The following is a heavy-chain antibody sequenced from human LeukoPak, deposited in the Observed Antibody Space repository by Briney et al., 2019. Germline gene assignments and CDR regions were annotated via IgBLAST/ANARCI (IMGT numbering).Heavy chain of an antibody. CDR3: ARASAWSGYYKGVSPGFDP. D-gene: IGHD3-3*01. V-gene: IGHV4-39*07. Sequence: SETLSLTCTVSGGSISSSSYYWGWIRQPPGKGLEWIGEINHSGSTNYNPSLKSRVTISVDTSKNQFSLKLSSVTAADTAVYYCARASAWSGYYKGVSPGFDPWGQGTLVTVSS. CDR1: GGSISSSSYY. CDR2: INHSGST. J-gene: IGHJ5*02.